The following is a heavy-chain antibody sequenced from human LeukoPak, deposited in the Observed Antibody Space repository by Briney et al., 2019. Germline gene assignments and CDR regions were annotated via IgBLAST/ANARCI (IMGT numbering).Heavy chain of an antibody. D-gene: IGHD1-26*01. CDR3: ARRFSGSSELDY. CDR2: ISGSGGST. CDR1: GFTFSSYA. Sequence: GGSLRLSCAASGFTFSSYAMSWVRQAPGKGLEWVSAISGSGGSTYYADSVKGRFTISRDNSKNTLYLQMNSLRAEDTAVYYCARRFSGSSELDYWGQGTLVTVSS. J-gene: IGHJ4*02. V-gene: IGHV3-23*01.